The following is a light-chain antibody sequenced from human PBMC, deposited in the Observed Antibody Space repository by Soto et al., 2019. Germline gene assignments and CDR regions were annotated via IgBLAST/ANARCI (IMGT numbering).Light chain of an antibody. CDR3: RAYTTGNTLVV. CDR2: EVS. J-gene: IGLJ2*01. Sequence: QSALTQPASVSGSPGQSITISCTGTSSDVCGYNYVSWYQQHPGRAPKLIIYEVSNRPSGVSNRFSGSKSGNTDSLAISGLQAEDEADYYCRAYTTGNTLVVFGGGTQRTVL. CDR1: SSDVCGYNY. V-gene: IGLV2-14*01.